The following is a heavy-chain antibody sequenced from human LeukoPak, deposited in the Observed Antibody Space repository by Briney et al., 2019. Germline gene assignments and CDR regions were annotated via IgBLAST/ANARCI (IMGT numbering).Heavy chain of an antibody. CDR2: IYHSGST. CDR1: GGSISSSSYY. D-gene: IGHD6-13*01. V-gene: IGHV4-39*07. CDR3: ARVTGAAAVASFDY. J-gene: IGHJ4*02. Sequence: SETLSLTCTVSGGSISSSSYYWGWIRQPPGKGLEWIGEIYHSGSTNYNPSLKSRVTISVDKSKNQFSLKLISVTAADTAVYYCARVTGAAAVASFDYWGQGTLVTVSS.